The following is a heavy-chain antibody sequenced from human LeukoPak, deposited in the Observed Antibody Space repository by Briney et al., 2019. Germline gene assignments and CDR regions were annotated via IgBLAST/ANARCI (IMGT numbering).Heavy chain of an antibody. CDR2: IYYSGST. J-gene: IGHJ5*02. V-gene: IGHV4-39*07. Sequence: SETLSLTCNVSGGSISSSSYYWGWIRQPPGKGLEWIGNIYYSGSTYYNPSLKSRVTISGDTSKNQCSLKLSSVTAADTAVYYLASSWASWGWCHPWRQGTGHRL. CDR3: ASSWASWGWCHP. D-gene: IGHD1-26*01. CDR1: GGSISSSSYY.